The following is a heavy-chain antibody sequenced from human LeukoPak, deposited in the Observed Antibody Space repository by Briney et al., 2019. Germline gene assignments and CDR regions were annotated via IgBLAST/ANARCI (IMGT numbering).Heavy chain of an antibody. Sequence: ASVKVSCKASGYTFTSYDINWVRQATGQGLEGMGWMNPNSGNTGYAQKFQGRVTMTRNTSITTAYMELSSLRSEDTAVYYCARGYSSGWYGWFDPWGQGTLVTVSS. V-gene: IGHV1-8*01. CDR1: GYTFTSYD. J-gene: IGHJ5*02. CDR2: MNPNSGNT. D-gene: IGHD6-19*01. CDR3: ARGYSSGWYGWFDP.